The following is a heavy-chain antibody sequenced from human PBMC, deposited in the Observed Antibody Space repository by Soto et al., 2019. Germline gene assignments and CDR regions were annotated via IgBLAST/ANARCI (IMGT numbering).Heavy chain of an antibody. CDR2: FDPEDGET. CDR1: GYTLTELS. V-gene: IGHV1-24*01. J-gene: IGHJ5*02. Sequence: ASVKVSCKVSGYTLTELSMHWVRQAPGKGLEWMGGFDPEDGETIYAQKFQGRVTMTEDTSTDTAYMELSSLRSEDTAVYYCATVTRYCSSTSCQSNWFDPWGQGTLVTVSS. D-gene: IGHD2-2*01. CDR3: ATVTRYCSSTSCQSNWFDP.